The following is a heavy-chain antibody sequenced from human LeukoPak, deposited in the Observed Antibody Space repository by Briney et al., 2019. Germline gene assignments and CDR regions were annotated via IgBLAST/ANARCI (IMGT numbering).Heavy chain of an antibody. CDR2: ISWNSGSI. CDR1: GFTFSSYA. CDR3: AKASSGWYRMDY. Sequence: GGSLRLSCAASGFTFSSYAMSWVRQAPGKGLEWVSGISWNSGSIGYADSVKDRFTISRDNAKNSLYLQMNSLRAEDTALYYCAKASSGWYRMDYWGQGTLVTVSS. J-gene: IGHJ4*02. V-gene: IGHV3-9*01. D-gene: IGHD6-19*01.